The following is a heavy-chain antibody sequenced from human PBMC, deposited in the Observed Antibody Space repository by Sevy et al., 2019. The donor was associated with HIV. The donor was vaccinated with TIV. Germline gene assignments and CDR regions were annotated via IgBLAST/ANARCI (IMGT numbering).Heavy chain of an antibody. CDR2: ISRSGGTT. D-gene: IGHD2-2*01. J-gene: IGHJ6*02. Sequence: GGSLRLSCAASGFTFNNFAMSWVRQAPGKGLEWVSSISRSGGTTHYADSVKGRFTISRDNFKSTLFLQMNSLRAEDTAVYYCVKVDVVIPVADYGLDVWGQGTTVTVSS. CDR3: VKVDVVIPVADYGLDV. V-gene: IGHV3-23*01. CDR1: GFTFNNFA.